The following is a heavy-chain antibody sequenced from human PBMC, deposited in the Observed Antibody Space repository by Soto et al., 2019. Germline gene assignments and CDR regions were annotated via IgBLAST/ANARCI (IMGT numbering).Heavy chain of an antibody. J-gene: IGHJ2*01. CDR2: ISSSSSYI. CDR3: ASSSSRRCRSAGSGRDCRVRSYWYFDL. D-gene: IGHD2-21*02. V-gene: IGHV3-21*01. Sequence: EVQLVESGGGLVKPGGSLRLSCAASGFTFSSYSMNWVRQAPGQGLEWVSSISSSSSYIYYADSVKGRFTISRDNAKNYLYRQMNSLRAEDAAVYYCASSSSRRCRSAGSGRDCRVRSYWYFDLWGRGTLVTVSS. CDR1: GFTFSSYS.